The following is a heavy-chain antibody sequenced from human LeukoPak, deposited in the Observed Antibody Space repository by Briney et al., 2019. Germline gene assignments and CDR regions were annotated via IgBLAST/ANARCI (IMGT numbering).Heavy chain of an antibody. Sequence: ASVKVCCKASGATLSSYAITWGRQAPGQGLEWMGGVVPIFGTANYAQKFQGRVTITADESTSTAYMELSSLRSEDTAVYYCASSPFEYSNYGEDAFDIWGQGTMVTVSS. J-gene: IGHJ3*02. CDR1: GATLSSYA. V-gene: IGHV1-69*01. CDR3: ASSPFEYSNYGEDAFDI. D-gene: IGHD4-11*01. CDR2: VVPIFGTA.